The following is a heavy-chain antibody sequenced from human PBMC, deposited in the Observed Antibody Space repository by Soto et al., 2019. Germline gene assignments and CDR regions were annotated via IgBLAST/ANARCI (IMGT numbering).Heavy chain of an antibody. J-gene: IGHJ4*02. CDR3: ARLRHRLDPGDY. CDR2: IYYSGST. CDR1: GGSISSSSYY. Sequence: QLQLQESGPGLVKPSETLSLTCTVSGGSISSSSYYWGWIRQPPGKGLEWIGSIYYSGSTYYNPSLKSRVTISVDTSKNQFSLKLSSVTAADTAVYYCARLRHRLDPGDYWGQGTLVTVSS. V-gene: IGHV4-39*01. D-gene: IGHD3-3*01.